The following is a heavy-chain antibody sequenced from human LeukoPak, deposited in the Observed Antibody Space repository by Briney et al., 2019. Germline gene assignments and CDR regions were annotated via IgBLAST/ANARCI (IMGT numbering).Heavy chain of an antibody. J-gene: IGHJ5*02. Sequence: SETLSLTCTVSGGSISSYSWSWIRQPPGKTLEEMGYIYYSGSTNYNPSLKGRLTISVDTSKNQFSLRLSSVTAADTAMYYCARHLSGDYAWFDPWGQGTLVTVSS. V-gene: IGHV4-59*08. CDR3: ARHLSGDYAWFDP. CDR1: GGSISSYS. CDR2: IYYSGST. D-gene: IGHD4-17*01.